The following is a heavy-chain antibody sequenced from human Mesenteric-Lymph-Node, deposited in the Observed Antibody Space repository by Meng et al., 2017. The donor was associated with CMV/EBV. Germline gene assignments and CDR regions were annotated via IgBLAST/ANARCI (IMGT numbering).Heavy chain of an antibody. CDR3: ARGSDIPVNNY. Sequence: QVQLQQWGAGLLKPSETLSLTCAVYGGSCSGYYWSCIRQPPGKGLEWIGEINHSGVPNYNPSLKSRVTISLDRSKNQFSLKLSSVTAEDTAVYYCARGSDIPVNNYWGQGTLVTVSS. CDR1: GGSCSGYY. D-gene: IGHD2-15*01. J-gene: IGHJ4*02. CDR2: INHSGVP. V-gene: IGHV4-34*01.